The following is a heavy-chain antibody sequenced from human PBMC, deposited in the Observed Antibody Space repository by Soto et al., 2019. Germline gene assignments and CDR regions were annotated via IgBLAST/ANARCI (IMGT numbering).Heavy chain of an antibody. J-gene: IGHJ4*02. D-gene: IGHD6-13*01. CDR2: IYHSGST. V-gene: IGHV4-30-2*01. CDR1: GGSISSGGYS. CDR3: ASSHAGAHITAAVH. Sequence: TSETLSLTCAVSGGSISSGGYSWSWIRQPPGKGLEWIGYIYHSGSTYYNPSLKSRVTISVDSSKNQFSLKLSSVTAADTAVYYCASSHAGAHITAAVHWGQGTLVTVSS.